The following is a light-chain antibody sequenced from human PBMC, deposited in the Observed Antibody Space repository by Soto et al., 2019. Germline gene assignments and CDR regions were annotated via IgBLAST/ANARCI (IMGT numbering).Light chain of an antibody. Sequence: QSALTQPASVSGSPGQSITISCTGTSSDVGSYNLVSWYQQHPGKAPKLMIYGVSKRPSGVSNRFSGSKSGNTASLTISGLQAEDEADYHCCSYAGSSVVFGGGTKVTVL. CDR1: SSDVGSYNL. V-gene: IGLV2-23*02. CDR3: CSYAGSSVV. CDR2: GVS. J-gene: IGLJ2*01.